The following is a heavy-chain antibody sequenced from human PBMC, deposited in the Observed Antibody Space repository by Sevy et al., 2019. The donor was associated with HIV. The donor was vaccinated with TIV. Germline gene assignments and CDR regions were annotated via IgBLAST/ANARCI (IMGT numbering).Heavy chain of an antibody. J-gene: IGHJ4*02. CDR3: ARGDNLDY. D-gene: IGHD1-1*01. CDR2: IKQDGGET. CDR1: GFCSSNYW. Sequence: GGSLRLSCVASGFCSSNYWMTWVSQAPGRGLEWVANIKQDGGETYYGDSVKGRFTISRDNVKNSAYLQMNSLRAEDTAVYYCARGDNLDYWGQGTLVTVSS. V-gene: IGHV3-7*04.